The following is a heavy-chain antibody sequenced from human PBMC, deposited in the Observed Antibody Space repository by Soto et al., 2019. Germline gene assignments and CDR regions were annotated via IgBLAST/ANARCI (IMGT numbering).Heavy chain of an antibody. CDR3: FFFFQGEDAICSVRLVSAFLLNRPSDL. V-gene: IGHV3-23*01. CDR2: ISGSGGST. J-gene: IGHJ2*01. D-gene: IGHD3-10*02. Sequence: GKGLDWVSVISGSGGSTYYADSVTGRFTISRDNYKNTLYLQMNSLSAEDTAVYFFFFFFQGEDAICSVRLVSAFLLNRPSDL.